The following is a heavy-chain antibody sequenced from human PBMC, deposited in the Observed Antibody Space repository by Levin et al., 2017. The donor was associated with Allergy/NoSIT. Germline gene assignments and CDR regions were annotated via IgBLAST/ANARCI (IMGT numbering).Heavy chain of an antibody. CDR1: GYTFTSYG. V-gene: IGHV1-18*01. D-gene: IGHD2-15*01. Sequence: GESLKISCKASGYTFTSYGISWVRQAPGQGLEWMGWISAYNGNTNYAQKLQGRVTMTTDTSTSTAYMELRSLRSDDTAVYYGARVWEDGYCRGGSCFDYWGQGTLVTVSS. CDR2: ISAYNGNT. CDR3: ARVWEDGYCRGGSCFDY. J-gene: IGHJ4*02.